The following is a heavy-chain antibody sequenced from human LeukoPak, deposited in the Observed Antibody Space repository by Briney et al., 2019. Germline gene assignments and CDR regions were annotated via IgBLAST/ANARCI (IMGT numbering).Heavy chain of an antibody. V-gene: IGHV4-38-2*02. CDR3: ARVGYSGSYPDGFDY. Sequence: PSETLSLTCTVSGYSISSGYYWGWIRQPPGKGLEWIGSIYHSGSTYYNPSLKSRVSISVDTSKNQFSLKLSSVTAADTAVYYCARVGYSGSYPDGFDYWGQGTLVTVSS. CDR1: GYSISSGYY. CDR2: IYHSGST. D-gene: IGHD1-26*01. J-gene: IGHJ4*02.